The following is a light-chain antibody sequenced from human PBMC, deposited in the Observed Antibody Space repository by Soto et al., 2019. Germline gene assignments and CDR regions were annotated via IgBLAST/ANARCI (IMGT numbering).Light chain of an antibody. J-gene: IGKJ4*01. CDR3: QQYHKWPLT. CDR1: QSVSSN. V-gene: IGKV3-15*01. CDR2: GAS. Sequence: EIVMTQSPATLSVSPGERATLPCRASQSVSSNLAWYQQKPGQAPRLLIYGASTRATGTPARFSGSGSGTEFILTISSLQSEDFAVYYCQQYHKWPLTFGGGTKVDIK.